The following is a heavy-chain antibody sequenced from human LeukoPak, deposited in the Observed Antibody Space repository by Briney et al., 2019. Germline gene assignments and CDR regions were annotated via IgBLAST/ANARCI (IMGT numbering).Heavy chain of an antibody. Sequence: GGSLRLSCAASGFTFSGYTMNWVRQAPGKGLEWVSSISSSSRRSSSYIYYTDSVKGRFTISRDNAKNSLYLQLSSLRAEDTAVYYCAREGYYDSSGYLSHWGQGTLVTVSS. V-gene: IGHV3-21*01. CDR3: AREGYYDSSGYLSH. CDR2: ISSSSRRSSSYI. CDR1: GFTFSGYT. D-gene: IGHD3-22*01. J-gene: IGHJ4*02.